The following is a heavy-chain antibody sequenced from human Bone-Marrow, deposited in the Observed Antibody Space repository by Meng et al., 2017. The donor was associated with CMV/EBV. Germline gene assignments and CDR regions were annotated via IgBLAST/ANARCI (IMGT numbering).Heavy chain of an antibody. D-gene: IGHD3-3*01. CDR1: GGSISSYY. J-gene: IGHJ6*02. V-gene: IGHV4-59*01. CDR3: ARLTYYDFWSGYYRGSGYYYYGMDV. Sequence: SEPLSLTCTVSGGSISSYYWSWIRQPPGKGLEWIGYIYYSGSTNYNPSLKSRVTISVDTSKNPFSLKLSSVTAADTAVYYCARLTYYDFWSGYYRGSGYYYYGMDVWGQGTTVTVSS. CDR2: IYYSGST.